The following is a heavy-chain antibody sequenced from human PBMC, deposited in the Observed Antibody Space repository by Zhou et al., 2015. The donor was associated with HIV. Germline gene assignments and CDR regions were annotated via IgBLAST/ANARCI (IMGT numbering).Heavy chain of an antibody. J-gene: IGHJ5*02. D-gene: IGHD4-17*01. V-gene: IGHV1-69*06. CDR2: VVPIYGRP. CDR3: TREGGAYGDHWSDL. Sequence: QVQLVQSGAEVRRPGSSVKVSCKTPGGGFNTYAINWVRQAPGQGLEWMGGVVPIYGRPNYAQTFQGRVTITADTSTSTVYMDLSSLRPEDTAVYFCTREGGAYGDHWSDLWGQGNPGHRLL. CDR1: GGGFNTYA.